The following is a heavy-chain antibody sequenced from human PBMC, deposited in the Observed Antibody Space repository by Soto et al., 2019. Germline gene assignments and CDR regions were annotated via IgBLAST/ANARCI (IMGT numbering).Heavy chain of an antibody. V-gene: IGHV4-30-4*01. CDR3: ARARATIAAAAIFDC. D-gene: IGHD6-13*01. CDR1: GGSISRGGYY. CDR2: IYYSGST. J-gene: IGHJ4*02. Sequence: ASETLSLPCTVSGGSISRGGYYWSWVRQPPGKGLEWIGYIYYSGSTYYNPSLKSRVTISVDTSKNQFSLKLSSVTAADTAVYYCARARATIAAAAIFDCWGQGTLVTVSS.